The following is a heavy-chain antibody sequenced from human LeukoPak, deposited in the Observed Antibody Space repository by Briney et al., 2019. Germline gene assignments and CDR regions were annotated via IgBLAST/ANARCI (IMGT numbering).Heavy chain of an antibody. CDR2: IYYSGST. CDR1: GGSVSSGSYY. J-gene: IGHJ4*02. CDR3: ARDGWGYDSSGLDY. D-gene: IGHD3-22*01. V-gene: IGHV4-61*01. Sequence: PSETLSLTCTVSGGSVSSGSYYWSWIRQPPGKGLEWIVYIYYSGSTNYNPSLKSRVTISVDTSKNQFSLKLSSVTAADTAVYYCARDGWGYDSSGLDYWGQGTLVTVSS.